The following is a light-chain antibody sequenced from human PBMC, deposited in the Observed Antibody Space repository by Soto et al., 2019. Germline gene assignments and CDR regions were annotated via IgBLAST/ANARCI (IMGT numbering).Light chain of an antibody. V-gene: IGLV2-23*02. CDR3: CSHAGSSTYVV. J-gene: IGLJ2*01. Sequence: QSALTQAASVSGSPGQSITISCTGTSSDIGSYNLVSWYQQHPGKAPKLMIYEVSKRPSGVSNRFSGSKSGNTASLTISGLQAEDEADYYCCSHAGSSTYVVFGGGTKLTVL. CDR1: SSDIGSYNL. CDR2: EVS.